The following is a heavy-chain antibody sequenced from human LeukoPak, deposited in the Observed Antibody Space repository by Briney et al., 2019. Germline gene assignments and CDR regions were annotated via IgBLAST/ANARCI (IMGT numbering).Heavy chain of an antibody. CDR3: ASVRV. CDR1: GFTFSDYA. Sequence: GGSLRLSCAASGFTFSDYAMHWVRQAPGKGLEWVALISSNGGNKYHADSVKGRFTISRDNSKNTLYLQMNSLRAEDTAVYYCASVRVGGQGTLVTVSS. V-gene: IGHV3-30-3*01. CDR2: ISSNGGNK. J-gene: IGHJ4*02. D-gene: IGHD2-15*01.